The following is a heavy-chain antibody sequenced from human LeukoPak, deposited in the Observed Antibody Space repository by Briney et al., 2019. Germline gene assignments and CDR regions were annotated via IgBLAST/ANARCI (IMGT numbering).Heavy chain of an antibody. V-gene: IGHV4-4*09. CDR3: ARIPLGYSGAYYFDY. CDR2: ISSSGSV. D-gene: IGHD5-12*01. CDR1: RGSVSGSIRSYY. Sequence: SDTLFLTCTVSRGSVSGSIRSYYWSWLRQPPGKGLEWIGYISSSGSVNDNPSLRSRVTISVDTSKNQFFLNLSSVSAADTAVYYCARIPLGYSGAYYFDYWGQGTLVTVSP. J-gene: IGHJ4*02.